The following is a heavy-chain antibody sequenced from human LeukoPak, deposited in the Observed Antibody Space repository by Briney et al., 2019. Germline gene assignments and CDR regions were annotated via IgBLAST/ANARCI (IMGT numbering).Heavy chain of an antibody. D-gene: IGHD3-10*01. CDR3: ARARVVRGVIIIVLDY. CDR2: INPNSGGT. J-gene: IGHJ4*02. CDR1: GYTFTGYY. Sequence: ASVKVSCKASGYTFTGYYMHWVRQAPGQGLEWMGWINPNSGGTNYAQKFQGRVTMTRGTSISTAYMELSRLRSDDTAVYYCARARVVRGVIIIVLDYWGQGTLVTVSS. V-gene: IGHV1-2*02.